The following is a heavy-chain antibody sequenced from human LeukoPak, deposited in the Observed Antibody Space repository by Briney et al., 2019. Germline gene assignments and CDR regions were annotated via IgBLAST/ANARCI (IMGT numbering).Heavy chain of an antibody. CDR1: GFTFSDFY. D-gene: IGHD5-12*01. J-gene: IGHJ4*02. CDR3: ASGYRSGHHY. Sequence: GESLRLSCVASGFTFSDFYMSWIRQAPGKGLEWISYISSRGDTVYYADSVKSRFTISRDNAKISLYLQMNNLRVDDAAVYFCASGYRSGHHYWGQGTLVTVSP. CDR2: ISSRGDTV. V-gene: IGHV3-11*01.